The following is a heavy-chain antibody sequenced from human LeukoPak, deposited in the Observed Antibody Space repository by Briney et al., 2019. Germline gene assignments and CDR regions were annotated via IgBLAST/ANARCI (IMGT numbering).Heavy chain of an antibody. Sequence: PGGSLRLSCAASGFTFSSYAMSWVRQAPGKGLEWVETINDGGGIKYNAAIVRGRFTITKDNNKNTLYLQNNSVRDENTDVYYCLGLGYLVAAVHFDYWGQGTLVTVSS. CDR2: INDGGGIK. CDR1: GFTFSSYA. D-gene: IGHD2-2*01. J-gene: IGHJ4*02. CDR3: LGLGYLVAAVHFDY. V-gene: IGHV3-23*01.